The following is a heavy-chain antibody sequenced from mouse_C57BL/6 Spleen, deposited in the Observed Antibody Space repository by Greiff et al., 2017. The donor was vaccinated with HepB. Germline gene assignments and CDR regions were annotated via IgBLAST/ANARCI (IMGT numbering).Heavy chain of an antibody. CDR2: ISSGSSTI. CDR1: GFTFSDYG. CDR3: AWDYDGGS. V-gene: IGHV5-17*01. Sequence: EVQLQESGGGLVKPGGSLKLSCAASGFTFSDYGMHWVRQAPEKGLEWVAYISSGSSTIYYAEKVKGRFTISRDNAKNTLFLQMTSLRSEDTAIYYCAWDYDGGSWGQGTLVTVSA. D-gene: IGHD1-1*01. J-gene: IGHJ3*01.